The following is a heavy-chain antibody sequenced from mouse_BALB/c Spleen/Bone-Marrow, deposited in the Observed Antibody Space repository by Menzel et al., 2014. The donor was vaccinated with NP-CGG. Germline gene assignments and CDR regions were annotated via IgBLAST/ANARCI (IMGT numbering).Heavy chain of an antibody. D-gene: IGHD1-1*01. Sequence: QVQLKESGAELAKPGASVKMSCKASGYTFTSYWMHWVKQRPGQGLEWIGYINPSTGYTEYNQKFKDKATLTADKSSXTAYMQLSSLTSEDSAVYYCARRAYGGSYGFAYWGQGTLVTVSA. CDR2: INPSTGYT. CDR1: GYTFTSYW. V-gene: IGHV1-7*01. CDR3: ARRAYGGSYGFAY. J-gene: IGHJ3*01.